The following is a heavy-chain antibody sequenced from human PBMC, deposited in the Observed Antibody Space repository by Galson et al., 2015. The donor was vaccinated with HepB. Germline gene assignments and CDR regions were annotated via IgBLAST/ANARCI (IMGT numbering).Heavy chain of an antibody. CDR2: ISYDGSNK. V-gene: IGHV3-30*18. D-gene: IGHD3-9*01. J-gene: IGHJ5*02. CDR1: GFTFSSYG. Sequence: SLRLSCAASGFTFSSYGMHWVRQAPGKGLEWVAVISYDGSNKYYADSVKGRFTISRDNSKNTLYLQMNSLRAEDTAVYYCAKDRYYDILTLGWFDPWGQGTLVTVSS. CDR3: AKDRYYDILTLGWFDP.